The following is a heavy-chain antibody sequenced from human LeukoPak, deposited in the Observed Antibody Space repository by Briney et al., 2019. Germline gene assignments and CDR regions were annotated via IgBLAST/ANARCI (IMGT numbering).Heavy chain of an antibody. CDR1: GFTVSSNY. J-gene: IGHJ4*02. CDR2: IYSGGST. D-gene: IGHD5-12*01. V-gene: IGHV3-53*01. Sequence: PGGSLRLSCAASGFTVSSNYMSWVRQAPGKGLEWVSVIYSGGSTYYADSAKGRFTISRDNSKNTLYLQMNSLRAEDTAVYYCARNYGGYEPVTPWFDYWGQGTLVTVSS. CDR3: ARNYGGYEPVTPWFDY.